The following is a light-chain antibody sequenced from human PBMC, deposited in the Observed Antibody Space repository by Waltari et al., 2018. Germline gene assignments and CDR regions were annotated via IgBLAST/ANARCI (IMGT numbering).Light chain of an antibody. CDR2: AAS. CDR1: QSIRTF. V-gene: IGKV1-39*01. Sequence: DIQMTQSPSSLSASVGARVTITCRASQSIRTFLNWYQQKPGKAPKFLIYAASNLQSGVPSRFSGSGSGTDFTLTISSLQPEDFATYFCQQSYSAPWTFGHGTKVEIE. CDR3: QQSYSAPWT. J-gene: IGKJ1*01.